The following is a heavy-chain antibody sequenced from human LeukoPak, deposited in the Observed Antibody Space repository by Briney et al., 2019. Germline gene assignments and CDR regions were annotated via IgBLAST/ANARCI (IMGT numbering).Heavy chain of an antibody. J-gene: IGHJ3*02. CDR2: IYHSGST. CDR3: ARAAYYYDSSGYYGTEAFDI. Sequence: SETLSLTCTVSGGSISSYYWSWIRQPPGKGLEWIGSIYHSGSTYYNPSLKSRVTISVDTSKNQFSLKLSSVTAADTAVYYCARAAYYYDSSGYYGTEAFDIWGQGTMVTVSS. CDR1: GGSISSYY. V-gene: IGHV4-38-2*02. D-gene: IGHD3-22*01.